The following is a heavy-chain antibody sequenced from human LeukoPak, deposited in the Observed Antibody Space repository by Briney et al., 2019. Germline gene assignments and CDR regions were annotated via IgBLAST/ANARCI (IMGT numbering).Heavy chain of an antibody. Sequence: SVKVSCKAPGGTFSSYAISWVRQAPGQGLEWMGGIIPIFGTANYAQKFQGRVTITADESTSTAYMELSSLRSEDTAVYYCARAYSYGPGTPFDYWDQGTLVTVSS. J-gene: IGHJ4*02. V-gene: IGHV1-69*13. CDR1: GGTFSSYA. D-gene: IGHD5-18*01. CDR2: IIPIFGTA. CDR3: ARAYSYGPGTPFDY.